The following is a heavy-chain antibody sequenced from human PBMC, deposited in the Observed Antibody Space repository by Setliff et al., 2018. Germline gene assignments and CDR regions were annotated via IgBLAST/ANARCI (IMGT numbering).Heavy chain of an antibody. V-gene: IGHV3-7*01. Sequence: GSLRLSCAASGFTFSRYWMSWVRQAPGKGLEWVANIKQDGSEKYYVDSVKGRLTISRDNAKNSLYLQMNSLRAEDTAVYYCARDGGEYWGQGTLVTVSS. CDR1: GFTFSRYW. D-gene: IGHD3-16*01. CDR3: ARDGGEY. CDR2: IKQDGSEK. J-gene: IGHJ4*02.